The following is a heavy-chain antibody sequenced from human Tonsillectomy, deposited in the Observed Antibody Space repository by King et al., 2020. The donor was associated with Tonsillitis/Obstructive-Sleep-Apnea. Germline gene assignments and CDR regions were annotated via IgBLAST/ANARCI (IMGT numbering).Heavy chain of an antibody. CDR3: ARGNSGPTIGNAFDV. CDR2: IIPVFGTA. J-gene: IGHJ3*01. V-gene: IGHV1-69*12. CDR1: GGSFSIHA. Sequence: VQLVQSGAEVKKPGSSVKVSCKTSGGSFSIHAINWVRQAPGQGLEWIGGIIPVFGTANYAQKLQGRVTIIADESSTTAYMELSSLQPDDSAMYYCARGNSGPTIGNAFDVWGQGTVVTVSS. D-gene: IGHD2-2*01.